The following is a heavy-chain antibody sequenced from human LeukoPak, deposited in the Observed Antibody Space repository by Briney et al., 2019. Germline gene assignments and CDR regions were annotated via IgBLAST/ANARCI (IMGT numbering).Heavy chain of an antibody. CDR2: ISSDGSNK. J-gene: IGHJ3*02. CDR1: GFIFSSYN. D-gene: IGHD3-3*01. Sequence: GGSLRLSCAASGFIFSSYNMNWVRQAPGKGLEWVTVISSDGSNKYYADPVKGRFTISRDNSKNTLDLQMNSLRAEDTAVYYCARGPSARFFGVAKGAFDIWGQGTMVTVSS. CDR3: ARGPSARFFGVAKGAFDI. V-gene: IGHV3-30*04.